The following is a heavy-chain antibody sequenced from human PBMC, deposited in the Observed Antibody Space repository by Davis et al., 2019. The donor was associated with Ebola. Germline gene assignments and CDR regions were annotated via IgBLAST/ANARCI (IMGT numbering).Heavy chain of an antibody. CDR1: GGSISSSSYY. CDR2: IYYSGST. J-gene: IGHJ4*02. D-gene: IGHD5-18*01. Sequence: SETLSLTCTVSGGSISSSSYYWGWIRQPPGKGLEWIGSIYYSGSTYYNPSLKSRVTISVDTSKNQFSLKLSSVTAADTAVYYCASRMGGYSYGLLDYWGQGTLVTVSS. V-gene: IGHV4-39*01. CDR3: ASRMGGYSYGLLDY.